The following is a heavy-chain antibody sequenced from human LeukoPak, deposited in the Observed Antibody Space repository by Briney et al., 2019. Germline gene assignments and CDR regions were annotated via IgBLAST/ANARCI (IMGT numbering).Heavy chain of an antibody. CDR2: IDPAGTDT. CDR1: GSSFNSYW. V-gene: IGHV3-7*01. D-gene: IGHD6-19*01. J-gene: IGHJ4*02. CDR3: GRFGYVAGIDL. Sequence: PGGSLRLSYAASGSSFNSYWMTWVRQPPGRGLEWVANIDPAGTDTYYVDPVKGRFTISRDNAKNLVYLQMNTLRAEDTAVYSCGRFGYVAGIDLWGQGTLVTVSS.